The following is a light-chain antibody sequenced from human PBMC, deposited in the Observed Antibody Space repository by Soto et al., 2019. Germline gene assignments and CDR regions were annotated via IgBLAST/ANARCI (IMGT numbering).Light chain of an antibody. V-gene: IGKV3-20*01. J-gene: IGKJ4*01. CDR3: QQYGSLLLT. Sequence: EIALTQSPGTLSLSPGERATLSCRASQTINSDYLAWYQQKPGQAPRLLIYGASSRATGIADRFSGSGSGTDFSLTISRLEPEDFALYYCQQYGSLLLTFGGGTKVEIK. CDR1: QTINSDY. CDR2: GAS.